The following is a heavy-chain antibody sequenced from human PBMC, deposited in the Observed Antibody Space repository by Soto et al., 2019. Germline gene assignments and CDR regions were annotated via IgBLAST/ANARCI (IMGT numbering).Heavy chain of an antibody. V-gene: IGHV4-39*01. Sequence: TSETLSLTCTVSGGSISSSSYYWGWIRQPPGKGLEWIASIYYSGSTYYNPSLKSRVTISVDTSKNQFSLKLSSVTAADTAVYYCARLGSPSGFDYWGQGTLVTVSS. CDR3: ARLGSPSGFDY. CDR1: GGSISSSSYY. CDR2: IYYSGST. D-gene: IGHD6-6*01. J-gene: IGHJ4*02.